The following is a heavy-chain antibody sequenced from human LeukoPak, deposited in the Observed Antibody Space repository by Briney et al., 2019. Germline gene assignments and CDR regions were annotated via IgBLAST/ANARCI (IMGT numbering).Heavy chain of an antibody. CDR1: GFTFSSYS. D-gene: IGHD4-17*01. J-gene: IGHJ4*01. CDR2: ISSSSSTI. V-gene: IGHV3-48*01. CDR3: ARGDDYGDWYFDY. Sequence: GGSLRLSCAASGFTFSSYSMNWVRQAPGKGLEWVSYISSSSSTIYYADSVKGRFTISRDNAKNSLYLQMNSLRAEDTAVYYCARGDDYGDWYFDYWGQRTLFTVSS.